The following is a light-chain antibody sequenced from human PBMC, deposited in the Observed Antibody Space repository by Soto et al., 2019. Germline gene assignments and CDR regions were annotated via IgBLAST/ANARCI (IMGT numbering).Light chain of an antibody. Sequence: EVVLTQSPGTLSLSPGERATLSCRASQSVRNNYLAWYQQKPGQSPKLLIFGSSDRATGIPDRFSDSGSGTDFTLTISRLEPEDFAVYYCQQYGSSPPYTFGQGTKLEIK. CDR1: QSVRNNY. V-gene: IGKV3-20*01. CDR3: QQYGSSPPYT. CDR2: GSS. J-gene: IGKJ2*01.